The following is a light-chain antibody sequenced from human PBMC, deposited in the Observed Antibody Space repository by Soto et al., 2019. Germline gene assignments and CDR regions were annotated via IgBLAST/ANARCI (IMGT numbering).Light chain of an antibody. CDR3: QSYDSSNVV. CDR1: SGSIASNY. V-gene: IGLV6-57*04. J-gene: IGLJ2*01. Sequence: FMLTQPHSVSESPGKTITISCTRSSGSIASNYVQWYQQRPGSAPTTVIYEDNQRPSGVPDRFSGSLDSSSNSASLTISGLKTEDEADYYCQSYDSSNVVFGGGTKVTVL. CDR2: EDN.